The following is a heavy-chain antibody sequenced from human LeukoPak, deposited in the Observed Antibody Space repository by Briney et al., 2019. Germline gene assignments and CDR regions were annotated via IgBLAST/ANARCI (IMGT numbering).Heavy chain of an antibody. CDR3: ARVLLGSWDWFDP. CDR2: INPDGGTT. CDR1: GFTFSDSW. V-gene: IGHV3-74*01. D-gene: IGHD3-10*01. Sequence: GGSLRLSCAASGFTFSDSWMAWVRQAPGKGLVWVSRINPDGGTTNYADSVKGRFTISRDNAKNTLYLQMNSLRAEDTAVYYCARVLLGSWDWFDPWGQGTLVTVSS. J-gene: IGHJ5*02.